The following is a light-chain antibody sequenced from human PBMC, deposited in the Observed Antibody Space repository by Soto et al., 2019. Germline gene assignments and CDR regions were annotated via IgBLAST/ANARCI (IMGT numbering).Light chain of an antibody. Sequence: DIQVTQSPPTLSASVGDRVTITCRASQTISTWMAWHQQKPGKAPKLLVYDASTLQSGVASRFSGSGSGTEFTLIISGLQPDDSATYYCQQYTNTNNPWMFGQGTKVEI. V-gene: IGKV1-5*01. CDR1: QTISTW. J-gene: IGKJ1*01. CDR3: QQYTNTNNPWM. CDR2: DAS.